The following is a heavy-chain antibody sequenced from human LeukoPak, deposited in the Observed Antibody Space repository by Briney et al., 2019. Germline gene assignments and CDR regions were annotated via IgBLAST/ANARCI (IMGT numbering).Heavy chain of an antibody. CDR2: INPNSGGT. D-gene: IGHD6-19*01. CDR1: GYTFTGYY. J-gene: IGHJ4*02. Sequence: ASVKVSCKASGYTFTGYYMHWVRQAPGQGLEWMGWINPNSGGTNYAQKFRGRVTMTRDTSISTAYMELSRLRSDDTAVYYCARGLKASIAVAGTLGYWGQGTLVTVSS. V-gene: IGHV1-2*02. CDR3: ARGLKASIAVAGTLGY.